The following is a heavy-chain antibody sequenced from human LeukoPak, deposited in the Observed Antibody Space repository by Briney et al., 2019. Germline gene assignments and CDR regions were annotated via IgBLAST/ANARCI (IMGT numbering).Heavy chain of an antibody. D-gene: IGHD5-24*01. J-gene: IGHJ6*02. Sequence: GGSLRLSCAAPGFTFSSYSMNWVRQAPGKGLEWVSSISSSSSYIYYADSVKGRFTISRDNAKNSLYLQMNSLRAEDTAVYYCARDQGGYNYISGMDVWGQGTTVTVSS. CDR2: ISSSSSYI. CDR1: GFTFSSYS. CDR3: ARDQGGYNYISGMDV. V-gene: IGHV3-21*01.